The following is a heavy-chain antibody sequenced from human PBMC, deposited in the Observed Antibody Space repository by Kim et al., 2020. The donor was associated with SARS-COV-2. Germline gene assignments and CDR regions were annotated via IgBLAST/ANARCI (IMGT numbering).Heavy chain of an antibody. J-gene: IGHJ6*02. CDR3: ARDRVPAAIGYYFYGVDV. D-gene: IGHD2-2*02. V-gene: IGHV3-64*01. Sequence: VKRRFTISRDNSKNTLYLQMVSLRAEDMAVYYCARDRVPAAIGYYFYGVDVWGQGTTITVSS.